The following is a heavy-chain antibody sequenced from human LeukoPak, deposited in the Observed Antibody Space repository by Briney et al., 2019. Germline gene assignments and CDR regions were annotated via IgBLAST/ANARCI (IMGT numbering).Heavy chain of an antibody. Sequence: RASVKVSCKASGYTFTGYYMHWVRQAPGQGLEWMGWINPNSGGTNYAQKFQGRVTMTRDTSTSTAYMELRSLRSDDTAVYYCARVPYPASYYDILTGYFDYWGQGTLVTVSS. CDR3: ARVPYPASYYDILTGYFDY. D-gene: IGHD3-9*01. J-gene: IGHJ4*02. V-gene: IGHV1-2*02. CDR2: INPNSGGT. CDR1: GYTFTGYY.